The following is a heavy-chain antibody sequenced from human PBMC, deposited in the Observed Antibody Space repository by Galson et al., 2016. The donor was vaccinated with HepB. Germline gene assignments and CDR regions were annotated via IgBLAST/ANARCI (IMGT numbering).Heavy chain of an antibody. D-gene: IGHD3/OR15-3a*01. CDR3: AHRGYSFWTDTPSWFDS. Sequence: PALVKPTQTLTLTCSFSGFSLRTPGVGVGWIRQPPGEALEWLALIYWDDNRHYSTSLQSRLTITKDTSKNQVVLTMTNMDTVDTATYYCAHRGYSFWTDTPSWFDSWGQGTLVIVSS. V-gene: IGHV2-5*02. CDR1: GFSLRTPGVG. CDR2: IYWDDNR. J-gene: IGHJ5*01.